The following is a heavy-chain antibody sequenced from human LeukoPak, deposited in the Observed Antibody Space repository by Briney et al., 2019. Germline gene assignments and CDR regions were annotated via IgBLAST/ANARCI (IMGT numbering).Heavy chain of an antibody. V-gene: IGHV1-24*01. J-gene: IGHJ4*02. Sequence: ASVKVSCKVSGYTLTELSMHWVRQAPGKGLEWMGGFDPEDGETIYAQMFQGRVTITADKSTSTAYMALSSVRSEDTAVYYCGGGGVGGDYGRWGQGTLVTVSS. CDR3: GGGGVGGDYGR. D-gene: IGHD4-17*01. CDR1: GYTLTELS. CDR2: FDPEDGET.